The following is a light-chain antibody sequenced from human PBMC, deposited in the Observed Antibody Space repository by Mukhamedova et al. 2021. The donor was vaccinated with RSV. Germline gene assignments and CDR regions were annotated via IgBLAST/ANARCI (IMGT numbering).Light chain of an antibody. Sequence: LMIFEVSNRPSALSXRFSGSKXGNXXSLTISGLQAEDEADYYCSSYTTSDTVVFGTGTKVTVL. CDR3: SSYTTSDTVV. CDR2: EVS. V-gene: IGLV2-14*01. J-gene: IGLJ1*01.